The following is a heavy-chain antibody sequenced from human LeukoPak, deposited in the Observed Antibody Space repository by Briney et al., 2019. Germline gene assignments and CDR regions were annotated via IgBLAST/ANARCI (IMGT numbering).Heavy chain of an antibody. J-gene: IGHJ4*02. V-gene: IGHV3-23*01. CDR1: GFTFSSYA. D-gene: IGHD3-10*01. CDR2: ISGSGGST. Sequence: GGSLRLSCAASGFTFSSYAMSWVRQAPGKGLEWVSAISGSGGSTYYADPVKGRFTISRDNSKNTLYLQMNSLRAEDTAVYYCAKSFGSPYYFDYWGQGTLATVSS. CDR3: AKSFGSPYYFDY.